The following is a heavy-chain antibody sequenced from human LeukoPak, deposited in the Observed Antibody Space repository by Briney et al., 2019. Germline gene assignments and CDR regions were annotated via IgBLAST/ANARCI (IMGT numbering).Heavy chain of an antibody. Sequence: GGSLRLSCAASGFIISSYWMSWVRQAPGKGLEWVANIKQDGSEKYYVDSVKGRFTISRDNAKNSLYLQMSSLRADDMAVYYCARLPTFYYDSSHYHYDYWGQGTLVTVSS. CDR3: ARLPTFYYDSSHYHYDY. CDR1: GFIISSYW. CDR2: IKQDGSEK. V-gene: IGHV3-7*01. J-gene: IGHJ4*02. D-gene: IGHD3-9*01.